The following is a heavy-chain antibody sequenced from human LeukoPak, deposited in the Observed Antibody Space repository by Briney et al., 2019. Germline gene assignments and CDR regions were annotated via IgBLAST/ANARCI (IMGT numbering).Heavy chain of an antibody. V-gene: IGHV3-23*01. Sequence: GSLGLSCAASGFAFNNYAMTWVRQAPGKGLEWVSNINDNGGQRHYADSVKGRFTISRDNSKNTLFLQMDSLRAEDTAVYYCAKTQWKVGATDYFDYWGQGILVTVSS. CDR3: AKTQWKVGATDYFDY. CDR2: INDNGGQR. D-gene: IGHD1-26*01. CDR1: GFAFNNYA. J-gene: IGHJ4*02.